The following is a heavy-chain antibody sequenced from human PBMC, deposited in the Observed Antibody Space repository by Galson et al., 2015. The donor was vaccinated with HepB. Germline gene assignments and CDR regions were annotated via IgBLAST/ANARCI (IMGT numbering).Heavy chain of an antibody. V-gene: IGHV3-30*04. CDR2: ISYDGSNK. J-gene: IGHJ4*02. CDR1: GFTFSSYA. D-gene: IGHD6-13*01. CDR3: ARGLWAYSSSWYSDY. Sequence: SLRLSCAASGFTFSSYAMHWVRQAPGKGLEWVAVISYDGSNKYYADSVKGRFTISRDNSKNTLYLQMNSLRAEDTAVYYCARGLWAYSSSWYSDYWGQGTLVTVSS.